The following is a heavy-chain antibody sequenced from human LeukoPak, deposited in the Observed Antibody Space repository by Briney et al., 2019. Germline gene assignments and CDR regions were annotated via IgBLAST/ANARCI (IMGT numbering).Heavy chain of an antibody. J-gene: IGHJ4*02. CDR1: GYSITSGYY. CDR3: ARAGYCSGVSCYSAVPGKY. D-gene: IGHD2-15*01. CDR2: IYHSGNT. Sequence: SETLSLTCTVSGYSITSGYYWAWIRQSLGKGLEWIGRIYHSGNTYYNPSLKSRVIILVDTSKNQFSLQLGSVTPADTAVYYCARAGYCSGVSCYSAVPGKYWGQGALVTVSS. V-gene: IGHV4-38-2*02.